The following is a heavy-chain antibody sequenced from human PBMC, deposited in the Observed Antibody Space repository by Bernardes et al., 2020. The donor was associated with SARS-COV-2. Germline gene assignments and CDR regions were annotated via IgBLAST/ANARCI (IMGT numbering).Heavy chain of an antibody. Sequence: GGSLRLSCAASGFTFSSYWMHWVRQAPGKGLVWVSRINSDGSSTSYADSVKGRFTISRDNAKNTLYLQMNSLRAEDTAVYYCARGGLEWELPRYYYYYGMDVWGQGTTVTVSS. CDR1: GFTFSSYW. CDR3: ARGGLEWELPRYYYYYGMDV. D-gene: IGHD1-26*01. J-gene: IGHJ6*02. V-gene: IGHV3-74*01. CDR2: INSDGSST.